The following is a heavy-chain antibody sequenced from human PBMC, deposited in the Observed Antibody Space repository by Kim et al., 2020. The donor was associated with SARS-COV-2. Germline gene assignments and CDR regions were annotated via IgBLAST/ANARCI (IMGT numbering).Heavy chain of an antibody. CDR3: ARAPSRSTMIRGLNTHYGMDV. CDR1: GFTFSSYS. J-gene: IGHJ6*02. CDR2: ISSSSTTI. Sequence: GGSLRLSCEASGFTFSSYSMNWVRQAPGKGLEWVSYISSSSTTIYYADSVKGRFTISRDHAKNTLYLQMNSLRDEDTAVYYCARAPSRSTMIRGLNTHYGMDVWGLGTTVAVSS. V-gene: IGHV3-48*02. D-gene: IGHD3-10*01.